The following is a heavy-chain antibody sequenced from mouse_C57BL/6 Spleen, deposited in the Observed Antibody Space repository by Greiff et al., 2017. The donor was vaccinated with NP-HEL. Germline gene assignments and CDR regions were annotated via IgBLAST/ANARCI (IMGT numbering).Heavy chain of an antibody. Sequence: VKLQQSGPELVKPGASVKISCKASGYAFSSSWMNWVKQRPGKGLEWIGRIYPGDGDTNYNGKFKGKATLTADKSSSTAYMQLSSLTSEDSAVYFCASPTTVVAKNYAMDYWGQGTSVTVSS. V-gene: IGHV1-82*01. CDR1: GYAFSSSW. CDR2: IYPGDGDT. CDR3: ASPTTVVAKNYAMDY. D-gene: IGHD1-1*01. J-gene: IGHJ4*01.